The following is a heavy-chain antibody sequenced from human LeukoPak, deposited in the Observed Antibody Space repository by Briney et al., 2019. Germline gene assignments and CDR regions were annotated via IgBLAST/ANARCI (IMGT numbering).Heavy chain of an antibody. V-gene: IGHV1-8*01. CDR3: ARATTNWFGELSADY. CDR1: GYTFTSYD. J-gene: IGHJ4*02. D-gene: IGHD3-10*01. Sequence: ASVKVSCKASGYTFTSYDINWVRQATRQGLEWMGWMNPNSGNTGYAQKFQGRVTMTRNTSISTAYMELSSLRSEDTAVYYCARATTNWFGELSADYWGQGTLVIVSS. CDR2: MNPNSGNT.